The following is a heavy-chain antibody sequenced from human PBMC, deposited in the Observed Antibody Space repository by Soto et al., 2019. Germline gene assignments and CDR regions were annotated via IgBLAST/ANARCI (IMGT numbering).Heavy chain of an antibody. V-gene: IGHV2-70*11. D-gene: IGHD2-2*01. CDR2: IDWDDDK. CDR1: GFSLSTSGMC. CDR3: ARTRGYCSSTSPREGNNWFDP. J-gene: IGHJ5*02. Sequence: SGPTLVNPTQTLTLTCTFSGFSLSTSGMCVSWIRQPPGKALEWLARIDWDDDKYYSTSLKTRLTISKDTSKNQVVLSMTNMDPVDTATYYCARTRGYCSSTSPREGNNWFDPWGQGTLVTVSS.